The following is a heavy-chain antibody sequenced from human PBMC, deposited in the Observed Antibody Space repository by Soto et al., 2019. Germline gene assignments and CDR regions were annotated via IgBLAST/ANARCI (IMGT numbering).Heavy chain of an antibody. CDR1: GFTFSSYA. D-gene: IGHD4-17*01. Sequence: GGSLRLSCAASGFTFSSYAMHWVRQAPGKGLEWVAVISYDGSNKYYADSVKGRFTISRDNSKNTLYLQMNSLRAEDTAVYYCARDPFGDLYYFDYWGQGTLVMSPQ. CDR2: ISYDGSNK. J-gene: IGHJ4*02. V-gene: IGHV3-30-3*01. CDR3: ARDPFGDLYYFDY.